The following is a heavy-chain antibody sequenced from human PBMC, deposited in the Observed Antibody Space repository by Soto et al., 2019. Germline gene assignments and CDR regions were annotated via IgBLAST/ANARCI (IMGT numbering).Heavy chain of an antibody. CDR1: GFTFSTYT. V-gene: IGHV3-23*01. Sequence: GGSLRLSCAASGFTFSTYTMSWVRQAPGKGLEWVSATGGSDGSTYYADSVKGRVTISRDNSKNTLYLQMNSLRVEDTAIYYCAKFGPRVRGFDYWGQGTLVTVSS. J-gene: IGHJ4*02. D-gene: IGHD3-3*01. CDR3: AKFGPRVRGFDY. CDR2: TGGSDGST.